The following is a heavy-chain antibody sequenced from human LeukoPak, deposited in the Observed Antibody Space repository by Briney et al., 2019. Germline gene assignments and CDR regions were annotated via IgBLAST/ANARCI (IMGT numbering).Heavy chain of an antibody. J-gene: IGHJ3*02. CDR3: ARDQYSGYDFDAFDI. CDR2: IYHSGST. CDR1: GGSISSSNW. D-gene: IGHD5-12*01. Sequence: SETLSLTCAVSGGSISSSNWWSWVRQPPGKGLEWIGEIYHSGSTNYNPSLKSRVTISVDKSKNQFSLKLSSVTAADTAVYYCARDQYSGYDFDAFDIWGQGTMVTVSS. V-gene: IGHV4-4*02.